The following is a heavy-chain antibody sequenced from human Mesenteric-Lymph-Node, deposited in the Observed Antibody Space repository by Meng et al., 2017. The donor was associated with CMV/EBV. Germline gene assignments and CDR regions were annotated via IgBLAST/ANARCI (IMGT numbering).Heavy chain of an antibody. Sequence: SGFAFSDYYMSWIRQAPGKGLEWLSFISASGGNIWYADSVRGRFTFSRDNAKNSLYLQMNSLRTEDTAVYCCARVVGGSAFWYFDLWGRGTLVTVSS. D-gene: IGHD3-10*01. CDR1: GFAFSDYY. V-gene: IGHV3-11*01. J-gene: IGHJ2*01. CDR3: ARVVGGSAFWYFDL. CDR2: ISASGGNI.